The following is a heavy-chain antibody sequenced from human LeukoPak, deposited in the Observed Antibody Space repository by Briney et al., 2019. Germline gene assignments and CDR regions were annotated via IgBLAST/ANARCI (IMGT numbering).Heavy chain of an antibody. CDR1: GFTFSVSW. J-gene: IGHJ6*03. CDR3: ARVLRLERPYYYYYMDV. D-gene: IGHD1-1*01. Sequence: GGSLRLSCAASGFTFSVSWMSWVRQAPGKGLEWVANIKYDGNEKYYVDSVKGRFTISRDNAKNSLYLQMNSLRAEDTALYHCARVLRLERPYYYYYMDVWGKGTTVTISS. V-gene: IGHV3-7*03. CDR2: IKYDGNEK.